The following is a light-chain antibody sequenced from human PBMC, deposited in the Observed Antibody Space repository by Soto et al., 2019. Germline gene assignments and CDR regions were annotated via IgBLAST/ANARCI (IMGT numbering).Light chain of an antibody. Sequence: QSVLTQPASVSGSPGQPITISCTGTSSDIGGFYYVSWYQHHPGKDPKLMIYQVSNRPSGVSNRFSGSKSGNTASLTISGLQAEDEADYFCSSYSSSSTFYVFGAGTNVTVL. J-gene: IGLJ1*01. CDR3: SSYSSSSTFYV. V-gene: IGLV2-14*01. CDR2: QVS. CDR1: SSDIGGFYY.